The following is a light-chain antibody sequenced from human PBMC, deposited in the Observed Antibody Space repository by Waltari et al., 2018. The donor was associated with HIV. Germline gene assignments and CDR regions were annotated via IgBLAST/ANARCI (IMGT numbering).Light chain of an antibody. V-gene: IGLV2-23*01. Sequence: QSALTQPASVSGSPGQSITISCTGTSSDVGNYNLASWYQQHPGKAPQLMIYEGIKRPSGISNRISGSKSGNTASLTISGLQAEDEADYYCCSYGGSSNWVFGGGTKVTVL. CDR3: CSYGGSSNWV. CDR1: SSDVGNYNL. J-gene: IGLJ3*02. CDR2: EGI.